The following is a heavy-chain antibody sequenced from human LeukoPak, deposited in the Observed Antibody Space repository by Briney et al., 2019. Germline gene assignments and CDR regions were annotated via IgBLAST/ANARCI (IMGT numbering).Heavy chain of an antibody. V-gene: IGHV4-61*02. CDR2: IYTSGST. CDR3: ARARTIFGVGTEDY. D-gene: IGHD3-3*01. CDR1: GGSISSGDYY. J-gene: IGHJ4*02. Sequence: NSSETLSLTCTVSGGSISSGDYYWSWIRQPPGKGLEWIGRIYTSGSTNYNPFLKSRVTISVDTSKNQFSLKLSSVTAADTAVYYCARARTIFGVGTEDYWGQGTLVTVSS.